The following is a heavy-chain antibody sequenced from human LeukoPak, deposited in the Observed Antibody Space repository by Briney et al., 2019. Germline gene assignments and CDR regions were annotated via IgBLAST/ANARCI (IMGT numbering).Heavy chain of an antibody. V-gene: IGHV4-39*01. D-gene: IGHD1-1*01. CDR1: GGSISSSSYY. J-gene: IGHJ4*02. CDR2: IYYSGST. CDR3: ARWKGTADFDY. Sequence: PSETLSLTCTVSGGSISSSSYYWGWIRQPPGKGLEWIGSIYYSGSTYYNPSLKSRVTISVDTSKNQFSLKLSSVTAAETAVYYCARWKGTADFDYWGQGTLVTVSS.